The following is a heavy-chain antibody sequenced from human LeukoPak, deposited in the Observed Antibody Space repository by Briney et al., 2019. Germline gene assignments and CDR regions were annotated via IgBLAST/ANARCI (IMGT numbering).Heavy chain of an antibody. V-gene: IGHV1-69*13. CDR3: ARDRGATEPFDY. J-gene: IGHJ4*02. CDR1: GGTFSSYA. Sequence: SVKVSCKASGGTFSSYAISWVRQAPGQGLEWMGGIIPIFGTANYAQKFQGRVTITADESTSTAYMELSSLRPEDTAVYYCARDRGATEPFDYWGQGTLVTVSS. CDR2: IIPIFGTA. D-gene: IGHD1-26*01.